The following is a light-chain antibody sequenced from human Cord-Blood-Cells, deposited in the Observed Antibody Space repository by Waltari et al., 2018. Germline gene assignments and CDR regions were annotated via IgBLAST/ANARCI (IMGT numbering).Light chain of an antibody. CDR2: RSN. Sequence: QSVLTQPPSASGTPGQRVTISCSGSSSNIGSNYVYWYQQLPGTAPKLLIYRSNQRPSGGPDRFSVSKSGTSASLAISVLRSEDEADYYCAAWDDSLSGWVFGGGTKLTVL. J-gene: IGLJ3*02. CDR1: SSNIGSNY. V-gene: IGLV1-47*01. CDR3: AAWDDSLSGWV.